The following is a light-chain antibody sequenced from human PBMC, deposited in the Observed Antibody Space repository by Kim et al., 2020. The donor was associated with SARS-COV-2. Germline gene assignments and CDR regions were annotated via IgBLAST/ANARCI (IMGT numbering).Light chain of an antibody. CDR2: GAS. J-gene: IGKJ4*01. Sequence: PGERANVSCRASQSIDTFLAWYQQRPGQAPRLLVYGASNRATGVPDRFSGIGSGTDFTLTISSREPEDFSTYYCQQRNSWPPAVTFGGGTKVDIK. V-gene: IGKV3-11*01. CDR1: QSIDTF. CDR3: QQRNSWPPAVT.